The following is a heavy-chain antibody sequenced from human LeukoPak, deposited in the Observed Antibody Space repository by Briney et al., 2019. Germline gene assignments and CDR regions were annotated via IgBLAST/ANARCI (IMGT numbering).Heavy chain of an antibody. CDR2: IWYDGSNK. J-gene: IGHJ2*01. CDR3: AKEVYYYDSSGYYNWYFDL. Sequence: GRSLRLSCAASGFTFSSYGMHWVRQAPGKGLEWVAVIWYDGSNKYYADSVKGRFTISRDNSKNTLYLQMNSLRAEDTAVYYCAKEVYYYDSSGYYNWYFDLWGRGTLVTVSS. V-gene: IGHV3-33*06. CDR1: GFTFSSYG. D-gene: IGHD3-22*01.